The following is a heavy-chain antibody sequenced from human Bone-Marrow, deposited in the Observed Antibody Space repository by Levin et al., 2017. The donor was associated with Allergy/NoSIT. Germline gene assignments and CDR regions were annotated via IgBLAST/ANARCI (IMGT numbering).Heavy chain of an antibody. CDR2: IYHTGHT. Sequence: PSETLSLTCTVSGGSINNIYFYWGWIRQPPGKGLEWIGNIYHTGHTYYDPSLKSRVTMSIDTSNNQFFLRLNSVTDADTAVYYCARIPQVRYSDSMKAPWGQGTLVTVSS. J-gene: IGHJ5*02. V-gene: IGHV4-39*01. D-gene: IGHD3-9*01. CDR1: GGSINNIYFY. CDR3: ARIPQVRYSDSMKAP.